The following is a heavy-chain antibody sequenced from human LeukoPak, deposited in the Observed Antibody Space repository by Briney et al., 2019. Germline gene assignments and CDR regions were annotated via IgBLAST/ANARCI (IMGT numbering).Heavy chain of an antibody. CDR3: ARHSPGITMVRGVTNRYFMDV. V-gene: IGHV4-34*01. CDR1: GGSFSGYY. CDR2: INHSGST. Sequence: PSETLSLTCAVYGGSFSGYYWSWIRQPPGKGLEWIGEINHSGSTNYNPSLKSRVTISVDTSKNQFSLKLSSVTAADTAVYYCARHSPGITMVRGVTNRYFMDVWGQGTTVTVSS. J-gene: IGHJ6*02. D-gene: IGHD3-10*01.